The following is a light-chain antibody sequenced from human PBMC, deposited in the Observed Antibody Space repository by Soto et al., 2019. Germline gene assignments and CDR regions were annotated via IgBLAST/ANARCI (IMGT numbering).Light chain of an antibody. CDR2: DVS. J-gene: IGLJ1*01. Sequence: QSALTQPASVSGSPGQSITISCTGTSSDVGGYNYVSWYQQHPGKAPKLMIYDVSNWPSGVSNRFSGSKSGNMASLTISGLQAEDEADYYCSSYTSSSTYVFGTGTKLTVL. V-gene: IGLV2-14*01. CDR3: SSYTSSSTYV. CDR1: SSDVGGYNY.